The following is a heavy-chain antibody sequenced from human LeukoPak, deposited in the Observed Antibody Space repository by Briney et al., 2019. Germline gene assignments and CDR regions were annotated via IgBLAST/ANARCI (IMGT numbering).Heavy chain of an antibody. V-gene: IGHV1-69*13. CDR1: GYTFTSYA. D-gene: IGHD3-3*01. CDR3: ARLSWSGSLSDDAFDI. J-gene: IGHJ3*02. CDR2: IIPIFGTA. Sequence: SVKVSCKASGYTFTSYAISWVRQAPGQGLEWMGGIIPIFGTANYAQKFQGRVTITADESTSTAYMELSSLRSEDTAVYYCARLSWSGSLSDDAFDIWGQGTMVTVSS.